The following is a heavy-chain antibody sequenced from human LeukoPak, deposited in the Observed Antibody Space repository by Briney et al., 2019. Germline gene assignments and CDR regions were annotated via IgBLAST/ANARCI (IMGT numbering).Heavy chain of an antibody. Sequence: SETLSLTCTVSGGSISSYYWSWIRQPPGKGLEWIGYIYYSGSTNYNPSLKSRVTISVDTSKDQFSLKLSSVTAADTAVYYCARQWGVATLDYWGQGTLVTVSS. CDR3: ARQWGVATLDY. CDR2: IYYSGST. D-gene: IGHD5-12*01. CDR1: GGSISSYY. V-gene: IGHV4-59*08. J-gene: IGHJ4*02.